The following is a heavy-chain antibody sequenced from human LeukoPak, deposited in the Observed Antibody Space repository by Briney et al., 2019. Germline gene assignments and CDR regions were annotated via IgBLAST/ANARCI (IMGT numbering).Heavy chain of an antibody. Sequence: GGSLGLSCAASGFTFSSYAMSWVRQAPGKGLEWASAISGSGGSTYYADSVKGRFTISRDNSKNTLYLQMNSLRAEDTAVYYCAKGAYCSSTSCYTGELDYWGQGTLVTVSS. J-gene: IGHJ4*02. CDR3: AKGAYCSSTSCYTGELDY. CDR1: GFTFSSYA. D-gene: IGHD2-2*02. V-gene: IGHV3-23*01. CDR2: ISGSGGST.